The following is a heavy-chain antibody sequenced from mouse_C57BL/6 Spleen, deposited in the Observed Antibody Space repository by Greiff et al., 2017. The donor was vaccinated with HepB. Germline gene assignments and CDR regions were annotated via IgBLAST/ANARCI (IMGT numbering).Heavy chain of an antibody. D-gene: IGHD3-2*02. CDR1: GYTFTSYW. J-gene: IGHJ3*01. V-gene: IGHV1-7*01. CDR2: INPSSGYT. Sequence: QVQLQQSGAELAKPGASVKLSCKASGYTFTSYWMHWVKQRPGQGLEWIGYINPSSGYTKYNQKFKDKATLTADKSSSTAYMQLSSLTYEDSAVYDCARVSSGYVGWFAYWGQGTLVTVSA. CDR3: ARVSSGYVGWFAY.